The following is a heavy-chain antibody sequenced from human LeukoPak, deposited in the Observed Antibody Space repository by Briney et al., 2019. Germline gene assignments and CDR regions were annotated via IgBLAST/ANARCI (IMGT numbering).Heavy chain of an antibody. CDR3: AKGAAAARPAGYYFDY. J-gene: IGHJ4*02. V-gene: IGHV3-30*02. CDR2: IWYDGSNK. CDR1: GFTFSSYG. Sequence: GGSLRLSCAASGFTFSSYGMHWVRQVPGKGLEWVAVIWYDGSNKYYADSVKGRFTISRDNSKNTLYLQMNSLRAEDTAVYYCAKGAAAARPAGYYFDYWGQGTLVTVSS. D-gene: IGHD6-6*01.